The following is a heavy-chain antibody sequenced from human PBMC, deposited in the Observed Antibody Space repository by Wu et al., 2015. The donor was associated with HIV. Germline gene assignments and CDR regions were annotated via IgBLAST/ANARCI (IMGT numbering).Heavy chain of an antibody. J-gene: IGHJ6*03. D-gene: IGHD3-10*01. CDR2: IISVNHRP. Sequence: QVQLVQSGAEVKKPGSSVKVSCKASGGTFGSYAVSWVRQAPGQGLEWMGGIISVNHRPNYAQQFQGRVTITADEFTNTAYMELSGLRSEDTAVYYCARVPEVRGQKYYYYMDVVGTKGPRSLSP. CDR3: ARVPEVRGQKYYYYMDV. CDR1: GGTFGSYA. V-gene: IGHV1-69*12.